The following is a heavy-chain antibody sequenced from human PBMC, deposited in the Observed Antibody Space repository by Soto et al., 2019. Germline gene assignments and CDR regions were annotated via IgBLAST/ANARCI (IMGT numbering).Heavy chain of an antibody. V-gene: IGHV3-30*18. CDR1: GFTFSSYG. CDR2: ISYDGGNK. CDR3: AKDLAARPFKNFDY. Sequence: PGGSLRLSCAASGFTFSSYGMHWVRQAPGKGLEWVAVISYDGGNKYYADSVKGRFTISRDNSKNTLYLQMNSLRAEDTAVYYCAKDLAARPFKNFDYWGQGTLVTVSS. J-gene: IGHJ4*02. D-gene: IGHD6-6*01.